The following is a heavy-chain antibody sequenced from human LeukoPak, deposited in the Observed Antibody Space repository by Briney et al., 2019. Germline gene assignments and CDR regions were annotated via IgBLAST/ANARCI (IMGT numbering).Heavy chain of an antibody. D-gene: IGHD6-13*01. Sequence: SETLSLTCTVSGYSISSGYYWGWIRQPPGKGLEWIGYIYYSGSTNYNPSLKSRVTISVDTSKNQFSLKLSSVTAADTAVYYCARVERIAAAGYYFDYWGQGTLVTVSS. J-gene: IGHJ4*02. CDR3: ARVERIAAAGYYFDY. CDR1: GYSISSGYY. V-gene: IGHV4-61*01. CDR2: IYYSGST.